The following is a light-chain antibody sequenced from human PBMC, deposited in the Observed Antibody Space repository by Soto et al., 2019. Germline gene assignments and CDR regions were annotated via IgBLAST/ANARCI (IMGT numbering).Light chain of an antibody. CDR2: QAS. V-gene: IGKV1-5*03. CDR3: QQYRSYPWT. CDR1: QTISAW. Sequence: DIQMTQSPSTLSASVGDRVTITCRASQTISAWLAWYQQKPGKVPKFLIYQASHLESGVPSRFSGSGSGTEFTHTISSLQPDDFATYYCQQYRSYPWTFGQGTKVEIK. J-gene: IGKJ1*01.